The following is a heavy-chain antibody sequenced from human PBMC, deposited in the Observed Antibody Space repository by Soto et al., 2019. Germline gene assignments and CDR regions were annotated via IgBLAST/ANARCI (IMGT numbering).Heavy chain of an antibody. D-gene: IGHD3-9*01. Sequence: LRLSCAASGFTFSSYAMSWVRQAPGKGLEWVSAIRGSGGSTYYADSVKGRFTISRDNSKNTLYLQMNSLRAEDTAVYYCAKGYFDWPYHYFDYWGQGTLVTVSS. CDR1: GFTFSSYA. CDR2: IRGSGGST. CDR3: AKGYFDWPYHYFDY. J-gene: IGHJ4*02. V-gene: IGHV3-23*01.